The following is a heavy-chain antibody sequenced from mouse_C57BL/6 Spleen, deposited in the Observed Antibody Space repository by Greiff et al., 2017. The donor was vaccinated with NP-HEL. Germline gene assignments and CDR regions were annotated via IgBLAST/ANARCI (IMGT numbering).Heavy chain of an antibody. CDR2: INPSTGGT. D-gene: IGHD1-1*01. J-gene: IGHJ1*03. Sequence: EVKLQESGPELVKPGASVKISCKASGYSFTGYYMNWVKQSPEKSLEWIGEINPSTGGTTYNQKFKAKATLTVDKSSSTAYMQLKSLTSEDSAVYYCARKYYGSSWYFDVWGTGTTVTVSS. CDR1: GYSFTGYY. V-gene: IGHV1-42*01. CDR3: ARKYYGSSWYFDV.